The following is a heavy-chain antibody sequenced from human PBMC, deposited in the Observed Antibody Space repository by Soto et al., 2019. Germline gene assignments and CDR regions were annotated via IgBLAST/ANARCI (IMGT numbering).Heavy chain of an antibody. V-gene: IGHV4-59*01. CDR1: GGSISSNY. J-gene: IGHJ6*02. D-gene: IGHD6-13*01. CDR2: IYYSGST. Sequence: SETLSLTCTVSGGSISSNYWSWIRQPPGKGLEWIGYIYYSGSTNYNPSLKSRVTISVDTSKNQFSLKLSSVTGADTAVYYCARVVSSSWYPYYYYGMDVWGQGTTVTVSS. CDR3: ARVVSSSWYPYYYYGMDV.